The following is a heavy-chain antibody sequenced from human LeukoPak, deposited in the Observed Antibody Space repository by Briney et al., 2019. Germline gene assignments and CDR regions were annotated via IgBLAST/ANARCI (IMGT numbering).Heavy chain of an antibody. V-gene: IGHV4-59*01. Sequence: PSETLSLTCTVSGGSISSYYWSWIRQPPGKGLEWIGYIYYSGSTNYNPSLKSRVTISVDTSKNQFSLKLSSVTAADTAMYYCASSKWGGNWFDPWGQGTLVTVSS. J-gene: IGHJ5*02. D-gene: IGHD1-26*01. CDR3: ASSKWGGNWFDP. CDR1: GGSISSYY. CDR2: IYYSGST.